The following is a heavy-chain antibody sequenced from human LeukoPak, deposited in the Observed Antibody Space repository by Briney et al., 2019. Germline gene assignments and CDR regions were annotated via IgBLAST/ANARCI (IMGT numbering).Heavy chain of an antibody. CDR3: ARVPGIVGATYFDY. Sequence: ASVKVSXKASGGTFSSYTISWVRQAPGQGLEWMGWINPNSGGTNYAQKFQGRVTMTRDTSISTAYMELSRLRSDDTAVYYCARVPGIVGATYFDYWGQGTLVTVSS. V-gene: IGHV1-2*02. D-gene: IGHD1-26*01. J-gene: IGHJ4*02. CDR2: INPNSGGT. CDR1: GGTFSSYT.